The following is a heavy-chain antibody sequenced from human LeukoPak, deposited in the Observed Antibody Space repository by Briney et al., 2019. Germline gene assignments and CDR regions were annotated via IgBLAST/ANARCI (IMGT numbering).Heavy chain of an antibody. J-gene: IGHJ6*03. CDR3: ARGRSALIGSYYYYYMDV. Sequence: PGGSLRLSCAASGFTFSSYWMTWVRQAPGKGLEWVANIKQDGSEKYYVDSVKGRFTISRDNAKNSPYLQMSSLRAEDTAVYYCARGRSALIGSYYYYYMDVWGKGTTVTVSS. D-gene: IGHD3-22*01. CDR2: IKQDGSEK. CDR1: GFTFSSYW. V-gene: IGHV3-7*04.